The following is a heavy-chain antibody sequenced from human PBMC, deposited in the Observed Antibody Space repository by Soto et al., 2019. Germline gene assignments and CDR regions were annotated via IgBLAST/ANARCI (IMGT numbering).Heavy chain of an antibody. Sequence: PGGSLRLSCAASGFTFGSSAMSWGLQAPGRGLEWVAGITDSGSGTYHADSVKGGFTISRDNSKNTLYLQMNTRRVADPAVYFCANDRQWLAPGYWGKGAMV. J-gene: IGHJ4*02. CDR2: ITDSGSGT. CDR3: ANDRQWLAPGY. D-gene: IGHD6-19*01. V-gene: IGHV3-23*01. CDR1: GFTFGSSA.